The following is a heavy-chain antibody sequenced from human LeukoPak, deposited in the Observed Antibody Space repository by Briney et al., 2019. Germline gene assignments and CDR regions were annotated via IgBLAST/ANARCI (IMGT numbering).Heavy chain of an antibody. Sequence: GSLRLSCAASGFTFSSHSMNWVRQAPGKGLEWIGEINHSGSTNYNPSLKSRVTISVDTSKNQFSLKLSSVTAADTAVYYCARGKSSMRYFDYWGQGTLVTVSS. CDR3: ARGKSSMRYFDY. D-gene: IGHD3-10*01. CDR2: INHSGST. V-gene: IGHV4-34*01. J-gene: IGHJ4*02. CDR1: GFTFSSHS.